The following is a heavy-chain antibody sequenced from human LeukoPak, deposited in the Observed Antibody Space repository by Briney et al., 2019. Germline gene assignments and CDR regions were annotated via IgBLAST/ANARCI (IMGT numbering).Heavy chain of an antibody. CDR3: ARLQRPYYYYYMDV. J-gene: IGHJ6*03. D-gene: IGHD5-18*01. V-gene: IGHV1-69*13. CDR1: GYTFTGYY. CDR2: IIPIFGTA. Sequence: GASVKVSCKASGYTFTGYYMHWVRQAPGQGLEWMGGIIPIFGTANYAQKFQGRVTITADESTSTAYMELSSLRSEDTAVYYCARLQRPYYYYYMDVWGKGTTVTVSS.